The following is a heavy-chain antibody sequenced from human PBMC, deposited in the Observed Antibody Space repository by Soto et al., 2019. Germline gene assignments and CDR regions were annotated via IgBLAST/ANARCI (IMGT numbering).Heavy chain of an antibody. CDR1: GYTFTSYD. CDR2: MNPNSGNT. CDR3: ARESLRGMDV. Sequence: QVQLVQSGAEVKKPGASVKVSCKASGYTFTSYDINWVRQATGQGLEWMGWMNPNSGNTAYAQKFQGRVTMTTTTSIITAYMELSSLSSEDTAVYYCARESLRGMDVWGQGTTVTVSS. J-gene: IGHJ6*02. V-gene: IGHV1-8*01.